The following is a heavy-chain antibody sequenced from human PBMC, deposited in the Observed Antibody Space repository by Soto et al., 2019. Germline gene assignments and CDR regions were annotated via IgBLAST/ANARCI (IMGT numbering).Heavy chain of an antibody. Sequence: QVQLVQSGAEVKKPGASVKVSCKASTYTFTNYDINWFRQATAQGLEWMGWMNPTNGNTGYAQNFHGRVTMTRSTSITTAYMELSSLRSEDTAVYYCAKGPRNWGVDYWCQGTLVTVSS. CDR3: AKGPRNWGVDY. CDR1: TYTFTNYD. D-gene: IGHD7-27*01. J-gene: IGHJ4*02. CDR2: MNPTNGNT. V-gene: IGHV1-8*01.